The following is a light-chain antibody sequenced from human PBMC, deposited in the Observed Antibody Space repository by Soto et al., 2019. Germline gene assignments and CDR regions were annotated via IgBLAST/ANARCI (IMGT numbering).Light chain of an antibody. J-gene: IGKJ2*01. CDR3: QHYSNWPPRYS. CDR1: QSLSSN. V-gene: IGKV3-15*01. CDR2: NIL. Sequence: EIVMTQSPATLSVSPGERATLSCRASQSLSSNVAWYQQKPGQAPRLLIYNILTRATGIPARFSGSGSGTEFTLTISSLQSEDFAVYFCQHYSNWPPRYSFGQGTKVDIK.